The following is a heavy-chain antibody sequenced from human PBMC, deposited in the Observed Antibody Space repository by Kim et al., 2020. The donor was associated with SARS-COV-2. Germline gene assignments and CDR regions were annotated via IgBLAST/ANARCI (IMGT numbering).Heavy chain of an antibody. CDR2: T. V-gene: IGHV1-2*02. CDR3: ARGYNYGFDY. J-gene: IGHJ4*02. D-gene: IGHD5-18*01. Sequence: TNYAQKFQGRVTMTRDTSISTAYMDLSRLRSDDTAVYYCARGYNYGFDYWGQGTLVTVPS.